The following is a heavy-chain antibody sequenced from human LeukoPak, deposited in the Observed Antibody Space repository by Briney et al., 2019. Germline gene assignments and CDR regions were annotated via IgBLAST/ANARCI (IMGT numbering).Heavy chain of an antibody. CDR1: GGSFSGHY. J-gene: IGHJ4*02. CDR3: ARGYGSGSYYEY. D-gene: IGHD3-10*01. Sequence: SETLSLTCAVSGGSFSGHYWSWIRQTPGKGLEWIGEINRGGSTNYNPALKNRVTMSIDTSRNQFSLKLSSVTAADTAVYYCARGYGSGSYYEYWGQGTLVTVSS. V-gene: IGHV4-34*01. CDR2: INRGGST.